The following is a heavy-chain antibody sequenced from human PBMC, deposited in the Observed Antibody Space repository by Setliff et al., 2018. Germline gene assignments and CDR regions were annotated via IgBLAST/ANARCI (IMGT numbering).Heavy chain of an antibody. CDR1: GYSFTNYD. Sequence: GASVKVSCKASGYSFTNYDINWVRQATGQGLEWMGWINPNSGNTYYAQKFQGRVTMTTNTSINAAYMELSSLRFEDTAVYYCARGVAAAGRGYVDYWGQGTLVTVSS. D-gene: IGHD6-13*01. V-gene: IGHV1-8*02. J-gene: IGHJ4*02. CDR2: INPNSGNT. CDR3: ARGVAAAGRGYVDY.